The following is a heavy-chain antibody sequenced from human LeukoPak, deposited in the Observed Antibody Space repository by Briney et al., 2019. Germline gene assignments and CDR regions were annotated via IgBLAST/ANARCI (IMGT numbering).Heavy chain of an antibody. CDR3: ARGPYYGMDV. CDR1: GGSISTYY. J-gene: IGHJ6*02. Sequence: SETLSLTCTVSGGSISTYYWNWIRQPPGKGLEWIGYVSYSGSTNYNPSLKSRVTMSVDTSKNQFSLKLSSVTAADTAVYYCARGPYYGMDVWGQGTTVTVSS. V-gene: IGHV4-59*08. CDR2: VSYSGST. D-gene: IGHD3-16*01.